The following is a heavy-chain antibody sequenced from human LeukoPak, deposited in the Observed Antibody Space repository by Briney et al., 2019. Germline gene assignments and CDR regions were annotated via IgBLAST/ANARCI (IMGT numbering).Heavy chain of an antibody. CDR2: INHSGYT. V-gene: IGHV4-34*01. D-gene: IGHD2-21*02. J-gene: IGHJ4*02. Sequence: PSETLSLTCAVSGVSFDDYYWSWVRQTPGKGLEWIGEINHSGYTNDSPSLKSRVTLSIDTSRKQFSLNLRSVTVADTGIYYCTRMTAGHDYWGQGTLVTVS. CDR1: GVSFDDYY. CDR3: TRMTAGHDY.